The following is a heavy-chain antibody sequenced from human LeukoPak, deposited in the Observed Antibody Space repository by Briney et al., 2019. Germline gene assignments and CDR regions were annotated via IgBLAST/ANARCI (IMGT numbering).Heavy chain of an antibody. Sequence: ASVKVPCKASGYTFTSYDINWVRQATGQGLEWMGWMNPNSGNTGYAQKFQGRVTITRNTSISTAYMELSSLRSEDTAVYYCARGTWELGAFDIWGQGTMVTVSS. CDR3: ARGTWELGAFDI. D-gene: IGHD1-26*01. J-gene: IGHJ3*02. CDR2: MNPNSGNT. CDR1: GYTFTSYD. V-gene: IGHV1-8*03.